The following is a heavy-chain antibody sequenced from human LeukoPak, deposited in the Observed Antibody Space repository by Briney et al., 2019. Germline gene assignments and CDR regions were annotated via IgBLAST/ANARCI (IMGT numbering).Heavy chain of an antibody. J-gene: IGHJ4*02. CDR2: IKQDGSEK. D-gene: IGHD5-18*01. CDR1: GFTFSGYW. Sequence: PGGSLRLSCAASGFTFSGYWMSWVRQAPGKGLEWVANIKQDGSEKYYVDSVKGRLTISRDNAKNSLYLQMNSLRAEDTAVYYCARDSTAMVDYWGQGTLVTVSS. V-gene: IGHV3-7*01. CDR3: ARDSTAMVDY.